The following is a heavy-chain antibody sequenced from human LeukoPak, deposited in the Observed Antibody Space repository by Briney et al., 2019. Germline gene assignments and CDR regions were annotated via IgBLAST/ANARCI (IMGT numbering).Heavy chain of an antibody. V-gene: IGHV3-23*01. CDR3: AKTVKSYCAGDCHH. J-gene: IGHJ1*01. CDR1: GFTFSNYV. D-gene: IGHD2-21*01. CDR2: INTSGGSA. Sequence: GGSLRLSCAASGFTFSNYVMSWVRRAPGKGLEWVSGINTSGGSAYADSVKGRFTISRDNSKNILYLQMNSLRAEDTAVYYCAKTVKSYCAGDCHHWGQGTLATVSS.